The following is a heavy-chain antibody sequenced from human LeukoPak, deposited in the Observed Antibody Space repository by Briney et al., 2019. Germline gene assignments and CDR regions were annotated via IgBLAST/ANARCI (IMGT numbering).Heavy chain of an antibody. CDR3: AKVGDDYGDYFFDY. CDR2: INSDESST. J-gene: IGHJ4*02. Sequence: GGSLRLSCAASGFTFSSYWMHWVRQAPGKGLVWVSRINSDESSTHYADSVKGRFTISRDNSKNTLYLQMNSLRAEDTAVYYSAKVGDDYGDYFFDYWGQGTLVTVSS. V-gene: IGHV3-74*01. D-gene: IGHD4-17*01. CDR1: GFTFSSYW.